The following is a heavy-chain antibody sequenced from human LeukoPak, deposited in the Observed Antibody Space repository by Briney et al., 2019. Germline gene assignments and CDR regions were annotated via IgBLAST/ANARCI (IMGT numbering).Heavy chain of an antibody. J-gene: IGHJ5*02. CDR2: ISGSGSNT. CDR3: VRDSAHTVVVPAVIPPGLDNWFDP. CDR1: GFTFSDYY. D-gene: IGHD2-2*01. Sequence: PGGSLRLSCAASGFTFSDYYMSWIRQAPGKGLEWVSFISGSGSNTEYADSVKGRFTISRDNAKNSLYLQMNSLRAEDTAVYYCVRDSAHTVVVPAVIPPGLDNWFDPWGQGTLVTVSS. V-gene: IGHV3-11*05.